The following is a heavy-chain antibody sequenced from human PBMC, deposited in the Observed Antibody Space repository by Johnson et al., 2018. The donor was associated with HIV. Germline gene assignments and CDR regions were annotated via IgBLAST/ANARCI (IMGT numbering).Heavy chain of an antibody. D-gene: IGHD5-24*01. CDR3: AFPTGATTAFDI. Sequence: QVQLVESGGGLVQPGGSLRLSCAASGFIFSDSYMSWIRQAPGKGLEWVSYISGSGLTMYYADSVKGRFTISRDNAKNSLYLQMNSLRAEDTAVYYCAFPTGATTAFDIWGQGTMVTVSS. J-gene: IGHJ3*02. CDR1: GFIFSDSY. CDR2: ISGSGLTM. V-gene: IGHV3-11*04.